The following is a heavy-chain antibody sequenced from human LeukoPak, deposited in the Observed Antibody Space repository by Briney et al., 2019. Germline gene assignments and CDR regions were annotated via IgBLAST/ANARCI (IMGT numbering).Heavy chain of an antibody. CDR3: ARDTFRSGGFFFFDY. CDR1: GFSVSDNY. D-gene: IGHD2-15*01. CDR2: MYRGGPT. Sequence: GGSLRLSCAVGGFSVSDNYMSWIRQAPGKGLEWVSVMYRGGPTYYADSVKGRFTVSRDKSNNTLFLQMNSLRAEDTAVYFCARDTFRSGGFFFFDYWGQGTLVTVSS. J-gene: IGHJ4*02. V-gene: IGHV3-53*01.